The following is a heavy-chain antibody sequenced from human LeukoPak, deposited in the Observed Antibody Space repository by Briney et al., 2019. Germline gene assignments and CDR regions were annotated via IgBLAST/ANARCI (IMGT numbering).Heavy chain of an antibody. CDR3: ARVTGYRIEDYFDY. V-gene: IGHV4-39*07. D-gene: IGHD6-13*01. J-gene: IGHJ4*02. CDR2: IYYSGST. CDR1: GGSISSNNYY. Sequence: SETLSLTCTVSGGSISSNNYYWGWIRQPPGKGLEWIGNIYYSGSTYYNPSLKSRVTISVETSKNEFSLKLRSVTAADTAVYYCARVTGYRIEDYFDYWGQGTLVTVSS.